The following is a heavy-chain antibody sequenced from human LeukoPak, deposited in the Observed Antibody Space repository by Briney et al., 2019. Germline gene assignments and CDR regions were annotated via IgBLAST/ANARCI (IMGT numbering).Heavy chain of an antibody. V-gene: IGHV4-4*07. Sequence: SETLSLTCTVSGGSFSSYYWSWIRQPAGKGLEWIGRIYTSGSTNYNPSLKSRVTMSVDTSKNQFSLKLNSVTAADTAVYYCAESDTWYGVRYWGGGTLVTVSS. CDR1: GGSFSSYY. CDR3: AESDTWYGVRY. D-gene: IGHD3-3*01. CDR2: IYTSGST. J-gene: IGHJ4*02.